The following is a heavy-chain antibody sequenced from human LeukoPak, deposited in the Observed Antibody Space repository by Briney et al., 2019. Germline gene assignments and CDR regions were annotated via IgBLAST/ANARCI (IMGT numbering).Heavy chain of an antibody. CDR1: GGSISSSSYY. J-gene: IGHJ4*02. CDR3: AAEDYSGWRFDY. V-gene: IGHV4-30-2*01. CDR2: IYHSGST. D-gene: IGHD2-15*01. Sequence: SETLSLTCTVSGGSISSSSYYWSWIRQPPGKGLEWIGYIYHSGSTIYNPSLKSRVTMSLDRSKNQFSLKLSSVTAADTAVYFCAAEDYSGWRFDYWGQGTLVTISS.